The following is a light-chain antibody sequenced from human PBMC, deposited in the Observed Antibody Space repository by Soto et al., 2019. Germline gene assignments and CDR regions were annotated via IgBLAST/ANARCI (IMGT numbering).Light chain of an antibody. J-gene: IGKJ5*01. Sequence: EIVMTQSPATLSVSPGERVTLSCRASQSVSSNLAWYQQKAGQAPRLLIYAASTRATGIPVRLSGSGSGTEFTLTISSLQSEDFAVYYCQQYNKWPPTFGQGTRLEIK. CDR3: QQYNKWPPT. CDR1: QSVSSN. V-gene: IGKV3-15*01. CDR2: AAS.